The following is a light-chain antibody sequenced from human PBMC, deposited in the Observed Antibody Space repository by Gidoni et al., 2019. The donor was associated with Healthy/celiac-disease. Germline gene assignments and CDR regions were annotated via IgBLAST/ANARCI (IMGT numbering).Light chain of an antibody. CDR3: QQYGSSPQT. Sequence: EIVFTQAPGTLSLSPGERATLSCRASQSVSSSYLAWYQQKPGQAPRLLIYGASSRATGIPVRFSGSGSGTDFTLTISRMEPEDFAEYYCQQYGSSPQTCGQGTKLEIK. CDR2: GAS. J-gene: IGKJ2*01. V-gene: IGKV3-20*01. CDR1: QSVSSSY.